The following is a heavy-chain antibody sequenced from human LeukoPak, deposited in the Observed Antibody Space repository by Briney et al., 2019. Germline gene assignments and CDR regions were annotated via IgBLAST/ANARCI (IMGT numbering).Heavy chain of an antibody. CDR2: ISTTSSFT. V-gene: IGHV3-11*05. CDR1: GFTFSDYY. D-gene: IGHD6-19*01. J-gene: IGHJ4*02. Sequence: SGGSLRLSCAASGFTFSDYYMSWIRQAPGKGLEWVSYISTTSSFTNYAGSVKGRFAISRDNAKNSLYLQMNSLRAEDTAVYYCARDRAVGYWGQGILVTVSS. CDR3: ARDRAVGY.